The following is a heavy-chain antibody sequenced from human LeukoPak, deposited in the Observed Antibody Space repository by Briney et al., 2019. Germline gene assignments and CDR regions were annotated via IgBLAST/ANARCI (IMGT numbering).Heavy chain of an antibody. CDR2: MNPNSGNA. Sequence: ASVKVSCKASGYTFTSYDINWVRQATGQGLEWMGWMNPNSGNAGYAQKFQGRVTMTRNTSISTAYMELSSLRSEDTAVYYCARGRIDCSSTSCYTYWGQGTLVTVSS. CDR1: GYTFTSYD. D-gene: IGHD2-2*02. CDR3: ARGRIDCSSTSCYTY. J-gene: IGHJ4*02. V-gene: IGHV1-8*01.